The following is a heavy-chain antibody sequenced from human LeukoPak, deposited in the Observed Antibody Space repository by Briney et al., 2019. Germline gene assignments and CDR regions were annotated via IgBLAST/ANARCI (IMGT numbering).Heavy chain of an antibody. V-gene: IGHV3-30*18. J-gene: IGHJ4*02. CDR3: AKGDSGYYTFFDY. CDR1: GFTFSTYG. CDR2: ISYDGSNK. Sequence: GGSLRLSCAASGFTFSTYGMHWVRQAPGKRLEWVAVISYDGSNKYYADSVKGRFTISRDNSKNTLYLQMNSLRAEDTAVYYCAKGDSGYYTFFDYWGQGTLVTVSS. D-gene: IGHD3-22*01.